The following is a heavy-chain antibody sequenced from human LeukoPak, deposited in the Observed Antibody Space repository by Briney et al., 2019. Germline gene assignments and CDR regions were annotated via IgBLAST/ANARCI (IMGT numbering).Heavy chain of an antibody. CDR1: GGSFSGYY. Sequence: SETLSLTCAVYGGSFSGYYWSWIRQPPGKGLEWIGEINHSGSTNYNPSLKSRVTISVDTSKNQFSLKLSSVTAADTAVYYCARDSTVTMVRGLDYWGQGTLVTVSS. CDR2: INHSGST. D-gene: IGHD3-10*01. V-gene: IGHV4-34*01. CDR3: ARDSTVTMVRGLDY. J-gene: IGHJ4*02.